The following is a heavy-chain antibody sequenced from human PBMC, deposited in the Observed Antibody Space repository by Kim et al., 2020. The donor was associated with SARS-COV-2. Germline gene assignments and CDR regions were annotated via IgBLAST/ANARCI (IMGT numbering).Heavy chain of an antibody. D-gene: IGHD3-10*01. V-gene: IGHV1-69*01. Sequence: AQQFQGRVTITADESTSTAYMELSSLRSEDTAVYYCARHGANYYYYGMDVWGQGTTVTVSS. CDR3: ARHGANYYYYGMDV. J-gene: IGHJ6*02.